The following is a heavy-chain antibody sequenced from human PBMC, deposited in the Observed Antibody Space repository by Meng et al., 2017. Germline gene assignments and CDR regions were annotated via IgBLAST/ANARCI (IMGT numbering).Heavy chain of an antibody. CDR1: GYTFTSYA. D-gene: IGHD4-17*01. CDR3: ARDRSRLSTVTLLFDP. J-gene: IGHJ5*02. CDR2: INAGNGNT. Sequence: QVQLVQFGAEVKKPGASLKVSCKASGYTFTSYAMHWVRQAPGQRLEWMGWINAGNGNTKYSQKFQGRVTITRDTSASTAYMELSSLRSEDTAVYYCARDRSRLSTVTLLFDPWGQGTLVTVSS. V-gene: IGHV1-3*01.